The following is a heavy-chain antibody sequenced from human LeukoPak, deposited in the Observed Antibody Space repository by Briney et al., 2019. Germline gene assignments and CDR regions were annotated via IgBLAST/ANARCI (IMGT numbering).Heavy chain of an antibody. J-gene: IGHJ3*02. V-gene: IGHV4-4*07. Sequence: SETLPLTCTVSGHSISSYFGSWIRQPAGKGLEWVGRIYTSGSPNYNPSLKSRVTMSVDTSKSQFSLKLSSVTAADTAVYYCASTAVVVAATSDAFDIWGQGTMVTVSS. CDR1: GHSISSYF. CDR3: ASTAVVVAATSDAFDI. CDR2: IYTSGSP. D-gene: IGHD2-15*01.